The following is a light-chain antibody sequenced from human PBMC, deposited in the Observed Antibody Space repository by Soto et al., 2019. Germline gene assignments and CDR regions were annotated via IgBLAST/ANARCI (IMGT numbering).Light chain of an antibody. V-gene: IGKV3-15*01. CDR3: HQYINWPLYT. CDR1: QSVSTN. Sequence: EIVMTQSPATLSVSPGERATLSCRASQSVSTNLAWYQQKPGQAPRLLIYGASTRATGIPARFSGSGSGPEFTLTISSLQSEDFAVYYCHQYINWPLYTFGQGTKLEIK. CDR2: GAS. J-gene: IGKJ2*01.